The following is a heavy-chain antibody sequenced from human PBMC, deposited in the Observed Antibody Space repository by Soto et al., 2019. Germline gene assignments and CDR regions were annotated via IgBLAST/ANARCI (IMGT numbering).Heavy chain of an antibody. Sequence: QVQLVESGGGVVQPGRSLRLSCAASGFTFSSYGMHWVRQAPGKGLEWVAVIWYDGSNKYYADSVKGRFTISRDNSKNTLYLQMNSLRAEDTAVYYCARERGVVVAATRYFGYWGQGTLVTVSS. CDR3: ARERGVVVAATRYFGY. CDR1: GFTFSSYG. V-gene: IGHV3-33*01. D-gene: IGHD2-15*01. J-gene: IGHJ4*02. CDR2: IWYDGSNK.